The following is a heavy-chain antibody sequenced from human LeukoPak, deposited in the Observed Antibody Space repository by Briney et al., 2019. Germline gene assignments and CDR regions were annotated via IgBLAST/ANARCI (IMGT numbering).Heavy chain of an antibody. CDR2: ISAGGSRT. V-gene: IGHV3-23*01. CDR3: ARAGPGGLVTPYNWFDP. D-gene: IGHD3/OR15-3a*01. Sequence: PGGSLRLSCAASGFTFRNYAMSWVRQIPGKGLEWVSGISAGGSRTYYSDSVKSRFTISRDNSKNTLYLQMNSLRAEDTAVYYCARAGPGGLVTPYNWFDPWGQGTLVTVSS. J-gene: IGHJ5*02. CDR1: GFTFRNYA.